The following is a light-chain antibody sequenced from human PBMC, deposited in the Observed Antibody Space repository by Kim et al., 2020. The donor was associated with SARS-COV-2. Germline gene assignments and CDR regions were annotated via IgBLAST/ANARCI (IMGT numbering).Light chain of an antibody. V-gene: IGKV1-5*03. CDR3: QQYNSYPYT. CDR2: KAS. J-gene: IGKJ2*01. CDR1: QSISSW. Sequence: DIQLTQSPSTLSASVGDRVTITCRPSQSISSWLVWYQQKPGKAPKLLIYKASSLESGVPSRFSGSDSGTEFSLTISSLQPDDFATYYCQQYNSYPYTLGQGTKLEI.